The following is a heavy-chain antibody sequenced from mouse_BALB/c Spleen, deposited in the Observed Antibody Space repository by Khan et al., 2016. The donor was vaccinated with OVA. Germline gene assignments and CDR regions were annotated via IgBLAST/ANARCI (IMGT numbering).Heavy chain of an antibody. CDR1: GYSITSGYG. D-gene: IGHD1-2*01. CDR2: ISYSGST. CDR3: ARTARIKY. Sequence: EVQLVESGPGLVKPSQSLSLTCTVTGYSITSGYGWNWIWQFPGNKLEWMGYISYSGSTNYNPSLKSRISITRDTSKNQFLLQLNSVTTEDTATYYCARTARIKYWGQGTTLTVSS. J-gene: IGHJ2*01. V-gene: IGHV3-2*02.